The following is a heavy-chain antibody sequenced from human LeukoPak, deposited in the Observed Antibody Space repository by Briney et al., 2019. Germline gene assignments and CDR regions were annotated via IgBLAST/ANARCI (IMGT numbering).Heavy chain of an antibody. V-gene: IGHV3-7*01. CDR1: GFTFGSFA. D-gene: IGHD5-12*01. Sequence: GGALRLSCAASGFTFGSFAMSWVRQAPGKGLEWVARLHANGDEKNFVGSVQGRFTVSRDNAKNSLYLQMNSLRVEDTAVYYCARGGYSFDYLGQGTLVTVSS. CDR2: LHANGDEK. CDR3: ARGGYSFDY. J-gene: IGHJ4*02.